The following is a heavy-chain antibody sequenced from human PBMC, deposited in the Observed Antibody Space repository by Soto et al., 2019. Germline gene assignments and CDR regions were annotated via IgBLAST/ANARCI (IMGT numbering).Heavy chain of an antibody. CDR3: ARDHCTNGVCSPYNWFYP. D-gene: IGHD2-8*01. V-gene: IGHV1-69*13. Sequence: VASVKVSCKASGGTFSSYAISWVRQAPGQGLEWMGGIIPIFGTANYAQKFQGRVTITADESTSTAYMELSSLRSEDTAVYYCARDHCTNGVCSPYNWFYPWGQGTLVTVSS. CDR2: IIPIFGTA. CDR1: GGTFSSYA. J-gene: IGHJ5*02.